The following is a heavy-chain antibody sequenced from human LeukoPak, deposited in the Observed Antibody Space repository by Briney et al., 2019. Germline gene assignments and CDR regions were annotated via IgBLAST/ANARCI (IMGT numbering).Heavy chain of an antibody. J-gene: IGHJ4*02. Sequence: SETLSLTCTVSGGSISDNYWSWIRQPPGKGLEWIGYAYYSGHTNYNSSLKSRVTISVDTSKNQFSLKLSSVTAADTAVYYCARRPPGVWFGETYYFDYWGQGTLVTVSS. CDR3: ARRPPGVWFGETYYFDY. CDR1: GGSISDNY. CDR2: AYYSGHT. D-gene: IGHD3-10*01. V-gene: IGHV4-59*08.